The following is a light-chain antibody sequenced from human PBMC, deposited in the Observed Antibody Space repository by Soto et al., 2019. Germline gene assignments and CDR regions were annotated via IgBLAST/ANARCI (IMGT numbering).Light chain of an antibody. V-gene: IGKV3-11*01. CDR3: QQRSNGPPIT. Sequence: EIVLTPSKEHLSLSPGERATLSCSASQSVSSYLAWYQQKPGQAPRLLIYDASNRATGIPARFSGSGSGTDFTPTISSLEPEDFAVYYCQQRSNGPPITFGQGTRLEIK. CDR1: QSVSSY. CDR2: DAS. J-gene: IGKJ5*01.